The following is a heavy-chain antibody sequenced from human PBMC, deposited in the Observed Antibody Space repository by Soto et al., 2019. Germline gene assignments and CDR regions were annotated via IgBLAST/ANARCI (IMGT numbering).Heavy chain of an antibody. V-gene: IGHV3-30*03. CDR2: ISYDGKKI. D-gene: IGHD2-8*02. CDR1: GFSFRTNG. CDR3: AHLGGYCTVAICPGDY. Sequence: QVQLVESGGGVVEPGRSLRLSCAASGFSFRTNGMHWVRQAPGKGLEWLAVISYDGKKIEYAESVRDRFTISRDNSKNTLFLQMNSLRIEDTAVYYCAHLGGYCTVAICPGDYWGQGTLVTVSS. J-gene: IGHJ4*02.